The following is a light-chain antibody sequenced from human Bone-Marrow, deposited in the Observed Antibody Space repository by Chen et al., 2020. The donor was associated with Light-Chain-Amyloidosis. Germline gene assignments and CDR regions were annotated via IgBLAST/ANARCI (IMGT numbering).Light chain of an antibody. V-gene: IGKV1-33*01. CDR1: QDIDNY. Sequence: DIQMTQSPSSLSASVGDKVTITCQVSQDIDNYVNWYQQKPGQAPKVLIYDASNLQAGVPSRFSGSGSGTDFTFTINNLQPEDVATYYCQQYDNVPLGFIFGGGTKVAIK. J-gene: IGKJ4*01. CDR3: QQYDNVPLGFI. CDR2: DAS.